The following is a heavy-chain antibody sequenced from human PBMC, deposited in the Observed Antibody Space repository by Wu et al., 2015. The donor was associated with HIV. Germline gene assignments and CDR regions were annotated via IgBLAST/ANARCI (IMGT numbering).Heavy chain of an antibody. Sequence: QVQLVQSGAEVKKPGSSVKVSCKASGGTFSNHAVSWVRQAPGQGLEWMAGTIPVFGTANYAQKFQGRVAITADESTNTAYMELSSLRSDDTAVYYCARDVGWGLEYWGQGTLVTVSS. V-gene: IGHV1-69*12. CDR2: TIPVFGTA. J-gene: IGHJ4*02. CDR3: ARDVGWGLEY. CDR1: GGTFSNHA. D-gene: IGHD2-21*02.